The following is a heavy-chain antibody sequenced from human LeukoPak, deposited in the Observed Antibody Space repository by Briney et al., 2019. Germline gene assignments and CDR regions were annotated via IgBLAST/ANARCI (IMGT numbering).Heavy chain of an antibody. J-gene: IGHJ4*02. CDR1: GFTFSSYA. D-gene: IGHD3-3*01. V-gene: IGHV3-30-3*01. CDR2: ISYDGSNK. Sequence: GGSLRLSCAASGFTFSSYAMHWVRQAPGKGLEWVAVISYDGSNKFYADSVKGRFTISRDNSKNTLYLQMNSLRAEDTAVYYCARDGARDFWSGYLAPMDYWGQGTLVTVSS. CDR3: ARDGARDFWSGYLAPMDY.